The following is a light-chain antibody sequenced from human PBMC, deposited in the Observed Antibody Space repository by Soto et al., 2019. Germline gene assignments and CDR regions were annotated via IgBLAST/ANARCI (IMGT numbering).Light chain of an antibody. Sequence: IVMTQSPATLSVSPGERATLSCRASQSVGSNLVWYQQKPGQAPRLLIYGASTRATGIPARFSGSGSGTKFTLTISSLQSEDSAVYFCQQCNNWPPWTFGQGTKV. CDR2: GAS. CDR3: QQCNNWPPWT. V-gene: IGKV3D-15*01. J-gene: IGKJ1*01. CDR1: QSVGSN.